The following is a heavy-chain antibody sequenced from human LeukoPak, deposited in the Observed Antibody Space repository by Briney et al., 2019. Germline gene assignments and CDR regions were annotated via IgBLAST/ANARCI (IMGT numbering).Heavy chain of an antibody. D-gene: IGHD3-9*01. Sequence: PGGSLRLSCAASGFTFSRYGMHWVRQAPGKGLEWVAVIWYDGSNKYYADSVKGRFTISRDNSKNTPYLQMNSLRAEDTAVYYCAKVRVDPPLYYFDYWGQGTLVTVSS. CDR3: AKVRVDPPLYYFDY. V-gene: IGHV3-33*06. J-gene: IGHJ4*02. CDR2: IWYDGSNK. CDR1: GFTFSRYG.